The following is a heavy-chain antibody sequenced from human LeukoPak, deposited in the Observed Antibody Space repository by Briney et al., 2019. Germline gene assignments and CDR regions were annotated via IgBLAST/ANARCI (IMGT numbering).Heavy chain of an antibody. CDR1: GFTFSGSA. J-gene: IGHJ4*02. CDR3: TGNYYGSGSYADFDY. Sequence: GGSLRLSCAASGFTFSGSALHWVRQASGKGREWVGRMRSTAKGYATAYAASGKGRFTISRDDSKNTAYLQMDSLKTEDTAVYYCTGNYYGSGSYADFDYWGQGTLVTVSS. D-gene: IGHD3-10*01. V-gene: IGHV3-73*01. CDR2: MRSTAKGYAT.